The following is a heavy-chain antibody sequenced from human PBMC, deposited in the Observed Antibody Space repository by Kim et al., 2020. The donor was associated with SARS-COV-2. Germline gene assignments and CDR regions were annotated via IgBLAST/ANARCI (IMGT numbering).Heavy chain of an antibody. CDR1: GFTFSSYA. J-gene: IGHJ4*02. CDR2: ISGSGGST. D-gene: IGHD5-12*01. Sequence: GGSLRLSCAASGFTFSSYAMSWVRQAPGKGLEWVSAISGSGGSTYYADSVKGRFTISRDNSKNTLYLQMNSLRAEDTAVYYCAKDGYSGYDLGDHFDYWGQGTLVTVSS. V-gene: IGHV3-23*01. CDR3: AKDGYSGYDLGDHFDY.